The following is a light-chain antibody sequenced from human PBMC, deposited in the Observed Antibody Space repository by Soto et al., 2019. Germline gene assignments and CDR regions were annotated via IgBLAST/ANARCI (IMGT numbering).Light chain of an antibody. J-gene: IGLJ3*02. CDR3: SSYTSLSTLV. CDR1: SSDVGSYNY. CDR2: EVS. Sequence: QSALTQPASVSGSPGQSITISCTGTSSDVGSYNYVSWYQQHPGKAPKLMIYEVSNRPSGLSSLFSCSKSGNAASLTISGLQAEDEANYYCSSYTSLSTLVFGGGTQLTVL. V-gene: IGLV2-14*01.